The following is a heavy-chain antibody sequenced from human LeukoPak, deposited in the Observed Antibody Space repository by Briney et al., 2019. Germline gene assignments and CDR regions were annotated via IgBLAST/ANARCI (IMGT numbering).Heavy chain of an antibody. D-gene: IGHD3-10*01. CDR3: ARSSDRYFGSGRQNWFDP. V-gene: IGHV3-23*01. CDR2: ISGSGANT. CDR1: GFTFSTYA. Sequence: GGSLRLSCAASGFTFSTYAMSWVRQAPGKGLEWVSTISGSGANTYYADSVRGRFTISRDNSKNTLYLHMNSLRAGDTAVYYCARSSDRYFGSGRQNWFDPWGQGTLVTVSA. J-gene: IGHJ5*02.